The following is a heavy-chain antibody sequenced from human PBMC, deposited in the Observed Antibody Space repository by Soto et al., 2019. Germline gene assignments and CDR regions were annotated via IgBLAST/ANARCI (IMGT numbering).Heavy chain of an antibody. D-gene: IGHD6-13*01. CDR1: GFTFSSFA. CDR3: ARGFSAGKDSPPDF. Sequence: EMQLLESGGGLVQPGGSLRLSCAASGFTFSSFAMSWVRQAPGKGLDWVSAISGSGGSTYSADSVKGRFTISRDNSKNMLYLLMSSLRAEDTAVYYCARGFSAGKDSPPDFWGQGSLVTVSS. V-gene: IGHV3-23*01. CDR2: ISGSGGST. J-gene: IGHJ4*02.